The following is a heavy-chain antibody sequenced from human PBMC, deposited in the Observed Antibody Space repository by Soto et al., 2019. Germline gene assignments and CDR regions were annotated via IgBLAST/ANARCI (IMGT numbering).Heavy chain of an antibody. CDR2: IIPIFGTA. V-gene: IGHV1-69*13. Sequence: ASVKVSCKASGYTFSSYAISWVRQAPGQGLEWMGGIIPIFGTANYAQKFQGRVTITADESTSTAYMELSSLRSEDTAVYYCARGEGYSSSSHGMDVWGQGTTVTVSS. CDR1: GYTFSSYA. CDR3: ARGEGYSSSSHGMDV. D-gene: IGHD6-6*01. J-gene: IGHJ6*02.